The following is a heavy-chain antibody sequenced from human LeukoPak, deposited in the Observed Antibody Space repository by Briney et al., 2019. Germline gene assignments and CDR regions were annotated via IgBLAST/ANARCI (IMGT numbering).Heavy chain of an antibody. D-gene: IGHD2-8*01. J-gene: IGHJ5*02. Sequence: ASVNVSCKASGYTFTGYHIHWVRQAPGQGLEWMGWINPNSGGTNYAQKFQGRVTMTRDTSITTAYMELSRLRSDDTAVFYCARQDRVSPSFSNNWFDPWGQGTLVTVSS. CDR1: GYTFTGYH. CDR3: ARQDRVSPSFSNNWFDP. V-gene: IGHV1-2*02. CDR2: INPNSGGT.